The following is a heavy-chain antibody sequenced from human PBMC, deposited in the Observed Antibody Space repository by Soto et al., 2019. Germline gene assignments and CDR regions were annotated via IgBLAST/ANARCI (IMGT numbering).Heavy chain of an antibody. J-gene: IGHJ5*02. V-gene: IGHV4-59*01. D-gene: IGHD2-2*01. CDR3: ARDSVLFDP. CDR2: IYYSGST. Sequence: SETLSLTCTVSGGSISSYYWSWIRQPPGKGLEWIGYIYYSGSTNYNPSLKSRVTISVDTSKNQFSLKLSSVTAADTAVYYCARDSVLFDPWGQGTLVTVSS. CDR1: GGSISSYY.